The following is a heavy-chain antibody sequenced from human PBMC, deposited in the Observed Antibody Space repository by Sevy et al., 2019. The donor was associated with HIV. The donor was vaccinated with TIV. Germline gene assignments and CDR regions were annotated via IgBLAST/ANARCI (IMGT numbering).Heavy chain of an antibody. CDR2: IYPGDSDT. D-gene: IGHD2-15*01. CDR1: GYSFTSYW. CDR3: ARGLGGSYSGNAFDI. J-gene: IGHJ3*02. Sequence: GESLKISCKGSGYSFTSYWIGWVRQVPGKGLEWMGIIYPGDSDTRYSPSFQGQVTISADKSISTAYLQWSSLKASDTAMYYCARGLGGSYSGNAFDIWGQGTMVTVSS. V-gene: IGHV5-51*01.